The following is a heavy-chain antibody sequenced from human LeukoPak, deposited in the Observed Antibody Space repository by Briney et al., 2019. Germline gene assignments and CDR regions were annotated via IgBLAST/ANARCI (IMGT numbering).Heavy chain of an antibody. CDR1: GGSISSHY. D-gene: IGHD6-6*01. J-gene: IGHJ6*03. CDR3: ARGLEYSSSSDQYYYYYYMDV. V-gene: IGHV4-59*11. CDR2: IYYSGST. Sequence: PSETLSLTCTVSGGSISSHYWSWIRQPPGKGLEWIGYIYYSGSTNYNPSLKSRVTISVDTSKNQFSLKLSSVTAADTAVYYCARGLEYSSSSDQYYYYYYMDVWGKGTTVTVSS.